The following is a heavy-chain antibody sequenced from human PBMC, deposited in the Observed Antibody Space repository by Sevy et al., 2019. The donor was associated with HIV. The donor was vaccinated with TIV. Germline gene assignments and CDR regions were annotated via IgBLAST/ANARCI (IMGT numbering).Heavy chain of an antibody. CDR2: VDHSGGT. CDR1: GESVSSSY. J-gene: IGHJ4*02. Sequence: SETLSLTSAVYGESVSSSYWIWIRQPPGGGLDWVGEVDHSGGTSYNPSLKSRATVSLDTSKRQFSITLNSVTAADTAVYFCARGRAPKRLPLLYSGYDHMTAHFFDYWGQGALVTVSS. D-gene: IGHD5-12*01. V-gene: IGHV4-34*01. CDR3: ARGRAPKRLPLLYSGYDHMTAHFFDY.